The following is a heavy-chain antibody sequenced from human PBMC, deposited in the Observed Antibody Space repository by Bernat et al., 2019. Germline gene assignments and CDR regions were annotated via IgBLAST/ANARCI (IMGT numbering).Heavy chain of an antibody. J-gene: IGHJ6*02. D-gene: IGHD5-18*01. Sequence: QVQLEESGGGVVEPGRSLRLSCAASGFTFSSYTMHWVRQAPGKGLEWVAVISYDGTNKYYADSGKGRFTISRDNSKNTLYLQMNSLRAEDTAVYYCARGGSYGLSGMDVWGQGTAVTVSS. CDR1: GFTFSSYT. CDR3: ARGGSYGLSGMDV. V-gene: IGHV3-30-3*01. CDR2: ISYDGTNK.